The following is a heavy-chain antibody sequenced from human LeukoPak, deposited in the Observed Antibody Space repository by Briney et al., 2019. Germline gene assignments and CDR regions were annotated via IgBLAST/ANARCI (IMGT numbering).Heavy chain of an antibody. CDR1: GYTFTNYA. CDR2: FSAYNGHT. J-gene: IGHJ4*02. Sequence: ASVKVSCKAPGYTFTNYAVSWVRQAPGQGLEWMGWFSAYNGHTSYAQNLQGRVTMTTDTSTSTAYMELRSLRSDDTAVYYCARVEGVVVITPVDYWGQGTLVTVSS. V-gene: IGHV1-18*01. CDR3: ARVEGVVVITPVDY. D-gene: IGHD3-22*01.